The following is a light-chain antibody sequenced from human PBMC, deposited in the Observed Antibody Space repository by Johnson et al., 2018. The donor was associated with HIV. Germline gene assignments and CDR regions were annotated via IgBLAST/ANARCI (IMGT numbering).Light chain of an antibody. CDR3: GAWDSSLSAYV. Sequence: QSVLTQPPSVSAAPGQKVTISCSGSSSNIGNNYVSWYQQLPGTAPKLLIYDNNKRPSGISDRFSGSKSGTSATLGITGLQTGDEAEYYCGAWDSSLSAYVFGTGTKVTVL. CDR2: DNN. J-gene: IGLJ1*01. CDR1: SSNIGNNY. V-gene: IGLV1-51*01.